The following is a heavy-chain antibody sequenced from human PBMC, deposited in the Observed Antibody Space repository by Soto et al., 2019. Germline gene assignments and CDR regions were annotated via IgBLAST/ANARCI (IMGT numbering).Heavy chain of an antibody. V-gene: IGHV1-46*01. Sequence: ASVKVSCKASGYTFTSYYMHWVLQAPGEGLEWMGIINPSGGSTSYAQKFQGRVTMTRDTSTSTVYMELSSLRSEDTAVYYCAGGYGSGSLAFDIWGQGTMVTVSS. CDR3: AGGYGSGSLAFDI. CDR1: GYTFTSYY. D-gene: IGHD3-10*01. CDR2: INPSGGST. J-gene: IGHJ3*02.